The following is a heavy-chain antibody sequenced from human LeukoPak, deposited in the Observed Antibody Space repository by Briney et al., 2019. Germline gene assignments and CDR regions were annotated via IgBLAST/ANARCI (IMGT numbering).Heavy chain of an antibody. D-gene: IGHD3-22*01. CDR2: FDPEDGET. J-gene: IGHJ3*02. CDR1: GYTLTELS. Sequence: GASVKVSCKVSGYTLTELSMHWVRQAPGKGLEWMGGFDPEDGETIYAQKFQGRVTMTEDTPTDTAYMELSSLRSEDTAVYYCATELFVFITTAFDIWGQGTMVTVSS. V-gene: IGHV1-24*01. CDR3: ATELFVFITTAFDI.